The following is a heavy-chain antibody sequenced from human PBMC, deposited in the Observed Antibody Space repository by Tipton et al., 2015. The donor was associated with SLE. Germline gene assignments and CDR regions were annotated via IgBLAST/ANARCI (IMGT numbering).Heavy chain of an antibody. CDR2: INHSGAT. CDR3: ARREAEGYHYYGLDV. J-gene: IGHJ6*02. V-gene: IGHV4-34*01. Sequence: TLSLTCGVYGWSFSNYYWNWIRQPPGKGLEWIGEINHSGATTYNPSLKSRVTISVDTSRNQFSLNLNSVTAADTAVYYCARREAEGYHYYGLDVWGQGTTVTVSS. CDR1: GWSFSNYY.